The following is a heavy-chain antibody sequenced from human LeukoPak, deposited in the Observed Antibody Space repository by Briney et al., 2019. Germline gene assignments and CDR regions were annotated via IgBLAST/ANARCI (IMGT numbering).Heavy chain of an antibody. J-gene: IGHJ4*02. Sequence: SETLSLTCAAYGESFSGYYWSWIRQPPGKGLEWIGEINHRENTNYNPSLKSRVTISVDTSKNQFSLKLTSVTAADTAVYYCAARAVVDYYWGQGTPVTVSS. CDR1: GESFSGYY. D-gene: IGHD3-10*01. CDR3: AARAVVDYY. CDR2: INHRENT. V-gene: IGHV4-34*01.